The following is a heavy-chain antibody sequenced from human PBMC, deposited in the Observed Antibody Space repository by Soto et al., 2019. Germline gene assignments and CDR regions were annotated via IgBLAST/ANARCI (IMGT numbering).Heavy chain of an antibody. CDR3: AKGLRGNFDY. D-gene: IGHD3-10*01. J-gene: IGHJ4*02. CDR2: ISGSGGST. Sequence: PGGSMGLSCAASGFTFCSYAMSWVRQAPGKGLEWVSAISGSGGSTYYADSVKGRFTISRDNSKNTLYLQMNSLRAEDTAVCYCAKGLRGNFDYWGKGTLVTVSS. CDR1: GFTFCSYA. V-gene: IGHV3-23*01.